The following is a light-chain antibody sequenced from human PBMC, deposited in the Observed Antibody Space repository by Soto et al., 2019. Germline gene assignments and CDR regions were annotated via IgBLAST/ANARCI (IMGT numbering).Light chain of an antibody. V-gene: IGLV2-8*01. CDR2: EVN. CDR1: SSDVGAFNY. CDR3: SSFVDGTSYV. Sequence: QSALTQPPSVSGSPGQSFTISCTGTSSDVGAFNYVSWYQHHPGKVPKFLIYEVNKRPSGVPDRFSGSKSGNTASLTVSGLQPEDEAEYFCSSFVDGTSYVFGTGTKLTVL. J-gene: IGLJ1*01.